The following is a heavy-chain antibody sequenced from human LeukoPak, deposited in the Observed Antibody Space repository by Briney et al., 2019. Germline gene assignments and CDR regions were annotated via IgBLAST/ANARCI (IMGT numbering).Heavy chain of an antibody. J-gene: IGHJ4*02. Sequence: ASVQVSCKVSGHTLTELSLHWVRQAPGKGLEWMGGLDPEAGEMIYSQKFQGRVTMTEDTYTDIAYMGMSSMRSADTAVYYCATGRTWWDLLNYWGQGTLVTVSS. CDR3: ATGRTWWDLLNY. V-gene: IGHV1-24*01. CDR2: LDPEAGEM. D-gene: IGHD1-26*01. CDR1: GHTLTELS.